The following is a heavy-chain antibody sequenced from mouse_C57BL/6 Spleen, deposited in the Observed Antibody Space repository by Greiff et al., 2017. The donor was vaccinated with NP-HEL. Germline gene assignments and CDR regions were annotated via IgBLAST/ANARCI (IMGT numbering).Heavy chain of an antibody. CDR1: GFTFSSYA. D-gene: IGHD3-1*01. CDR3: ARDRENWYFDV. J-gene: IGHJ1*03. V-gene: IGHV5-4*01. Sequence: EVKLVESGGGLVKPGGSLKLSCAASGFTFSSYALSWVRQTPEQRLEWVATISDGGSYTYYPDNVKGRFTISRDNAKNNLYLQMSHLKSEDTAMYYCARDRENWYFDVWGTGTTVTVSS. CDR2: ISDGGSYT.